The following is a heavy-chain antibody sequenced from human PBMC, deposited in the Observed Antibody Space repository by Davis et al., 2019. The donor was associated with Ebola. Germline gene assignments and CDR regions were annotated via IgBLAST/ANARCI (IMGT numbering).Heavy chain of an antibody. J-gene: IGHJ4*02. D-gene: IGHD5-24*01. CDR2: INHSGST. V-gene: IGHV4-34*01. CDR1: GGSFSGYY. Sequence: MPSETLSLTCAVYGGSFSGYYWSWIRQPPGKGLEWIGEINHSGSTNYNPSLKSRVTISVDTSKNQFSLKLSSVTAADTAVYYCARGARWLRHFDYWGQGTLVTVSS. CDR3: ARGARWLRHFDY.